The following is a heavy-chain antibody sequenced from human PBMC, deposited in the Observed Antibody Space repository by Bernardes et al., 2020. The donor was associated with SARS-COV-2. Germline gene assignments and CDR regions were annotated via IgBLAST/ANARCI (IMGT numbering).Heavy chain of an antibody. V-gene: IGHV4-34*01. Sequence: SQTLSLTCAVYGGSFSGYYWSWIRQPPGTGLEWIGEINHSGSTNYNPSLKSRVTISVDTSKNQFSLKLSSVTAADTAVYYCARNTPFRLVVLMVYEGGNYFDYWCQGTLVTVSS. D-gene: IGHD2-8*01. CDR2: INHSGST. CDR3: ARNTPFRLVVLMVYEGGNYFDY. CDR1: GGSFSGYY. J-gene: IGHJ4*02.